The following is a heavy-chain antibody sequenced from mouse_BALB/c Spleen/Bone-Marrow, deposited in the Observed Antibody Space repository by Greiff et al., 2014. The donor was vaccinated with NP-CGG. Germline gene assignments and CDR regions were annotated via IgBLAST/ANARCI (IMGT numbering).Heavy chain of an antibody. V-gene: IGHV1S29*02. CDR1: GYTFTGYN. D-gene: IGHD1-2*01. J-gene: IGHJ2*01. CDR3: ARSRGTTATTYYFDY. CDR2: IYPHNGGN. Sequence: EVKLVESGPELVKPGASVKISCKASGYTFTGYNMHWVKQSHGRSLEWIVYIYPHNGGNGYNQKFKNKATLTVDSSSSAACMELRSLTSEDSAVYYCARSRGTTATTYYFDYWGQGTTLTVSS.